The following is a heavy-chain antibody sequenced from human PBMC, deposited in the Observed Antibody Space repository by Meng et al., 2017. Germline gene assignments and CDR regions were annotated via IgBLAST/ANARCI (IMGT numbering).Heavy chain of an antibody. CDR2: IYSGGST. CDR3: ARDLHGLDY. V-gene: IGHV3-53*04. CDR1: GFTVSSNY. Sequence: GESLKISCAASGFTVSSNYTSWVRQAPGKGLEWVSVIYSGGSTYYADSVKGRFTISRHNSKNTLYLQMNSLRAEDTAVYYCARDLHGLDYWGQGTLVTVSS. J-gene: IGHJ4*02.